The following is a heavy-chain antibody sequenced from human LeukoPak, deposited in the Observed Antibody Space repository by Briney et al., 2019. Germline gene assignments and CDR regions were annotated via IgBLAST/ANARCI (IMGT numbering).Heavy chain of an antibody. J-gene: IGHJ3*02. V-gene: IGHV1-18*01. CDR1: GYTFTSYG. CDR2: ISAYNGNT. Sequence: GASVKVSXKASGYTFTSYGISWVRQAPGQGLEWMGWISAYNGNTNYAQKLQGRVAMTTDTSTSTAYMELRSLRSDDTAVYYCARDGRGSGWYDAFDIWGQGTMVTVSS. CDR3: ARDGRGSGWYDAFDI. D-gene: IGHD6-19*01.